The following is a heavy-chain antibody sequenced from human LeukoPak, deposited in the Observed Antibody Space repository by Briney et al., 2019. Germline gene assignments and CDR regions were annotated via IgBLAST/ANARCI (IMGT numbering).Heavy chain of an antibody. Sequence: SETLSLTCTVSGGSISSGGYSWSWIRQHPGKGLECIRYIYYSGSTYYNPSLKSRVTISVDTSKNQFSLKLSSVTAADTAVYYCARGFGLFDYWGQGTLVTVSS. CDR3: ARGFGLFDY. J-gene: IGHJ4*02. CDR2: IYYSGST. D-gene: IGHD3-16*01. CDR1: GGSISSGGYS. V-gene: IGHV4-31*03.